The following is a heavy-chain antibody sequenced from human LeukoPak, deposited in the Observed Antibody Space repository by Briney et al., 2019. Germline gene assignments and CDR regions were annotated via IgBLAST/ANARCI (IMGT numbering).Heavy chain of an antibody. J-gene: IGHJ6*02. V-gene: IGHV3-30-3*01. D-gene: IGHD6-13*01. CDR3: ARVGLEYSSSWSGNYYYYYGMDV. CDR1: GFTFSSYA. Sequence: GGSLRLSCAASGFTFSSYAMHWVRQAPGKGLEWVAVISYDGGNKYYADSVKGRFTISRDNSKNTLYLQMNSLRAEDTAVNYCARVGLEYSSSWSGNYYYYYGMDVWGQGTTVTVSS. CDR2: ISYDGGNK.